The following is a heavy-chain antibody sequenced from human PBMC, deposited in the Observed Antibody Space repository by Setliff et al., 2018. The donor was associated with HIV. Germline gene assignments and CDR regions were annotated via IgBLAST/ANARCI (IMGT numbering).Heavy chain of an antibody. CDR3: TTGLQHHSSGFDY. CDR2: IESKTDGGTT. J-gene: IGHJ4*02. CDR1: GITFSNAW. D-gene: IGHD6-19*01. Sequence: GESLKISCAASGITFSNAWMSWVRQAPGKGLEWVGRIESKTDGGTTGHAAPVKGRFTISRDDSKNTLYLQMNSLKTEDTAVYYCTTGLQHHSSGFDYWGQGTLVTVSS. V-gene: IGHV3-15*04.